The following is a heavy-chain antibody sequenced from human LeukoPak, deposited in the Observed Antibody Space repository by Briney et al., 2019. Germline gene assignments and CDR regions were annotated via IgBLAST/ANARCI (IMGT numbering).Heavy chain of an antibody. CDR1: GYSFTSYW. CDR3: ARLENQLLGRY. J-gene: IGHJ4*02. D-gene: IGHD2-2*01. CDR2: IYPGDSDT. V-gene: IGHV5-51*01. Sequence: GGALRISSKGSGYSFTSYWIGWVRRMAGKGLEGMGIIYPGDSDTRYSPSFQGQVTISADKSISTAYLQWSSLKASDTAMYYCARLENQLLGRYWGQGTLVTVSS.